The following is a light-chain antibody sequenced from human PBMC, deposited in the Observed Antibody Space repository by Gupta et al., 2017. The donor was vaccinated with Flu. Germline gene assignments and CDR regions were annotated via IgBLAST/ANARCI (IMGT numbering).Light chain of an antibody. Sequence: QTVVTPEPSFSVSPGGTVTPTSGFSSDSVSTSYYPSWYQQPPGHAPRTLIYGPNTRSSGVPNRFSGSNLGNKAALTISGAQADDESDYYCVLYMGSGIGVFGGGTKLTVL. CDR3: VLYMGSGIGV. CDR1: SDSVSTSYY. V-gene: IGLV8-61*01. J-gene: IGLJ2*01. CDR2: GPN.